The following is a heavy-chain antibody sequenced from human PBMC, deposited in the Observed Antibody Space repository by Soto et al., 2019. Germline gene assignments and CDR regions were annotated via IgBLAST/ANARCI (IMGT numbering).Heavy chain of an antibody. J-gene: IGHJ6*02. V-gene: IGHV4-59*01. Sequence: QVQLQESGPGLVKPSETLSLTCTVSGGSISRYYWTWVRQSPGKGLEWIGNIHYSGSTTYNPSLKSRVAISVAPSKDQFSRGLSSVTAADTALYYCASDPPAPAGMDFWGQGPTVTVS. CDR1: GGSISRYY. CDR3: ASDPPAPAGMDF. CDR2: IHYSGST.